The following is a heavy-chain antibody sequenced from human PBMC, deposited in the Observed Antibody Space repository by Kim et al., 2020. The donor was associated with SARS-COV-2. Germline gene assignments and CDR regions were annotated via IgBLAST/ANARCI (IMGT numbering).Heavy chain of an antibody. CDR2: IYYSGST. D-gene: IGHD3-10*01. J-gene: IGHJ2*01. V-gene: IGHV4-59*01. CDR3: ARVPPRWFGELSLSNRDWYFDL. Sequence: SETLSLTCTVSGGSISSYYWSWIRQPPGKGLEWIGYIYYSGSTNYNPSLKSRVTISVDTSKNQFSLKLSSVTAADTAVYYCARVPPRWFGELSLSNRDWYFDLWGRGTLVTVSS. CDR1: GGSISSYY.